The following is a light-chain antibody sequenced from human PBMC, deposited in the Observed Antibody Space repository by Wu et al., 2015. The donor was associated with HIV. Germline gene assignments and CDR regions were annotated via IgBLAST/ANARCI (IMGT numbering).Light chain of an antibody. CDR2: AAS. V-gene: IGKV1-39*01. CDR3: QQTYSTPAWT. J-gene: IGKJ1*01. Sequence: DIQMTQSPSSLSASVGDRVTITCRASQNIRNYLNWYQQKPGKAPKLLISAASSLQGGVPSRFSGSGSETHFTLTISSLQPEDFATYHCQQTYSTPAWTFGQGTKVEI. CDR1: QNIRNY.